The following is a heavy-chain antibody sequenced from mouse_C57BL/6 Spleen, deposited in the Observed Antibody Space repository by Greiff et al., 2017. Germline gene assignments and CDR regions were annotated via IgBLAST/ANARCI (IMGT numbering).Heavy chain of an antibody. CDR1: GFTFSSYG. D-gene: IGHD1-1*01. Sequence: EVMLVESGGDLVKPGGSLRLSCAASGFTFSSYGMSWVRQTPDKRLEWVATISSGGSDTYYPDSVKGRFTISRDNAKNTLYLQMSTLKSEDTAMYYCAKEGVTAGVDYFDYWGQGTTLTVAS. CDR3: AKEGVTAGVDYFDY. J-gene: IGHJ2*01. CDR2: ISSGGSDT. V-gene: IGHV5-6*01.